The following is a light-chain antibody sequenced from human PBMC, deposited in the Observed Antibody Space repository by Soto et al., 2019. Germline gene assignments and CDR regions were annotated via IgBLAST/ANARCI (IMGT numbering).Light chain of an antibody. CDR3: TSYAGNNNFV. CDR1: SSDIGAYNY. V-gene: IGLV2-8*01. Sequence: QSALTQPPSASGSPGQSITISCTGTSSDIGAYNYVSWYQQHPGKAPQLMIYQLNKRPSGVPDRFSGSRSGNTASLTVSGLQPEDEADYYCTSYAGNNNFVFGTGTKLTVL. CDR2: QLN. J-gene: IGLJ1*01.